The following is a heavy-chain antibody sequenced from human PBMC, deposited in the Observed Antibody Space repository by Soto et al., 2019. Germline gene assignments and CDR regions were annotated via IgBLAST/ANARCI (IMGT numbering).Heavy chain of an antibody. V-gene: IGHV3-48*02. D-gene: IGHD3-16*01. Sequence: ESLGLWCTASGFTFSSRAMNWVRQFPGRGLEWVSYISSSSSNIDYADSVKGRFTVSRDNAKNSLYLQMNTLRDEDTAVYYCASDRSLGSNWYYYLESWGQGTLVTVSS. CDR2: ISSSSSNI. CDR1: GFTFSSRA. J-gene: IGHJ4*02. CDR3: ASDRSLGSNWYYYLES.